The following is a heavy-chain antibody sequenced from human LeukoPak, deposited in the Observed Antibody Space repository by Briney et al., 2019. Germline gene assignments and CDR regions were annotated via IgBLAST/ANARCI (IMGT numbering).Heavy chain of an antibody. V-gene: IGHV4-61*02. Sequence: SETLSLTCTVSGGSISSGSYYWSWIRQPAGKGLEWIGRIYTSGSTNYNPSLKSRVTISVDTSKNQFSLKLSSVTAADTAVYYCARDSDYYDSSGYRIWGQGTLVTVSS. J-gene: IGHJ4*02. CDR1: GGSISSGSYY. D-gene: IGHD3-22*01. CDR3: ARDSDYYDSSGYRI. CDR2: IYTSGST.